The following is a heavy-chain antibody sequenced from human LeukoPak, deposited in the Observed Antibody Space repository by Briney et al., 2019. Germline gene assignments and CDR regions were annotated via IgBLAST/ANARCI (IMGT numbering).Heavy chain of an antibody. CDR2: INPNSGGT. J-gene: IGHJ4*02. CDR1: GYTFTGYY. V-gene: IGHV1-2*02. D-gene: IGHD2-15*01. CDR3: ARDDSGGLGGYYFDY. Sequence: GASVKVSCKASGYTFTGYYMHWVRQAPGQGLEWMGWINPNSGGTNYAQKFQGRVTMTRDTSISTAYMELSRLRSDDTAVYYCARDDSGGLGGYYFDYWGQGTLVTVSP.